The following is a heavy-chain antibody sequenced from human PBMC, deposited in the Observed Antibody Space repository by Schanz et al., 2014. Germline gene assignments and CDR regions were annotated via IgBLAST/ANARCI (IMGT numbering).Heavy chain of an antibody. V-gene: IGHV4-61*02. CDR2: VFPNGIT. Sequence: QVQLPESGPGLVKPSQTLSLTCTVSGGSIRSGTYYWSWIRQPAGKALEWVGRVFPNGITNYNPSLKSRYTITLDPSKNQFSLALTSLTAADTAVYYCARDTTWRLDLWGRGTLVTVSS. J-gene: IGHJ2*01. CDR1: GGSIRSGTYY. CDR3: ARDTTWRLDL. D-gene: IGHD1-1*01.